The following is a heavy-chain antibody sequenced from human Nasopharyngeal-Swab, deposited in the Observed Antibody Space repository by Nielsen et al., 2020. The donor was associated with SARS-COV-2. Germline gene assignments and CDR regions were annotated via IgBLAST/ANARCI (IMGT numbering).Heavy chain of an antibody. Sequence: GESLKISCEASGYDLNSSWIGWVRQLPGKGLEWMGIIYPGDSDTRYSPSFQGQVTISADKSINTAYLQWSGLKASDTAMYYCARHDMDAFDIWGQGTMVTVSS. CDR1: GYDLNSSW. V-gene: IGHV5-51*01. CDR2: IYPGDSDT. CDR3: ARHDMDAFDI. J-gene: IGHJ3*02.